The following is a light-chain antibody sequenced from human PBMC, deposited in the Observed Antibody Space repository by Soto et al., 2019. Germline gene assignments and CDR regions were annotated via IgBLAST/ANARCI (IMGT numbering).Light chain of an antibody. CDR3: QTYDSSLSGYV. CDR2: GNS. Sequence: QSVLTQPPSVSGAPGQRVTISCTGSSSNIGAGYDVHWYQQLPGTAPKLLIYGNSNRPSGVPDRFSGSKSGTSASLAITGLQAEDEADYYCQTYDSSLSGYVFLTGTKVPVL. V-gene: IGLV1-40*01. CDR1: SSNIGAGYD. J-gene: IGLJ1*01.